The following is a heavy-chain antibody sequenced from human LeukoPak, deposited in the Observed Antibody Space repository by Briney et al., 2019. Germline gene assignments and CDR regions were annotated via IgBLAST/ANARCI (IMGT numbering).Heavy chain of an antibody. CDR2: INSDESTT. CDR3: ARGNTLRYYDY. V-gene: IGHV3-74*01. CDR1: GFTFSSSW. D-gene: IGHD3-9*01. Sequence: GGSLRLSCAASGFTFSSSWMHWVRQAPGKGLVWVSRINSDESTTSYADSVKGRFTISRDNAKNTLYLQMNGLRAEDTAVYYCARGNTLRYYDYWGQGTLVTVSS. J-gene: IGHJ4*02.